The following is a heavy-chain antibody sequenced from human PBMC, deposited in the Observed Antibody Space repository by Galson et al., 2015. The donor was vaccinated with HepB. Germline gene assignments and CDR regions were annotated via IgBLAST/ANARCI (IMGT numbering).Heavy chain of an antibody. D-gene: IGHD1-26*01. J-gene: IGHJ4*02. CDR3: ARVKVGARDLLDY. Sequence: SLRLSCAASGFTFSSYAMHWVRQAPGKGLEWVAVISYDGSNKYYADSVKGRFTISRDNSKNTLYLQMNSLRAEDTAVYYCARVKVGARDLLDYWGQGTLVSVSS. V-gene: IGHV3-30-3*01. CDR1: GFTFSSYA. CDR2: ISYDGSNK.